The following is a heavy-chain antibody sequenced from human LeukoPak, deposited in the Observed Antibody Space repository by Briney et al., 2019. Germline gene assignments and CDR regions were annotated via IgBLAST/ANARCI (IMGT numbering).Heavy chain of an antibody. CDR3: ARGRRYCSSTSCYRGYYYYGMDV. V-gene: IGHV4-34*01. J-gene: IGHJ6*02. Sequence: SETLSLTCAVYGGSFSGYYWSWIRQPPGKGLEWIGEINHSGNTNYNPSLKSRVTISVDTSKNQFSLKLSSVTAADTAVYYCARGRRYCSSTSCYRGYYYYGMDVWGQGTTVTVSS. D-gene: IGHD2-2*02. CDR1: GGSFSGYY. CDR2: INHSGNT.